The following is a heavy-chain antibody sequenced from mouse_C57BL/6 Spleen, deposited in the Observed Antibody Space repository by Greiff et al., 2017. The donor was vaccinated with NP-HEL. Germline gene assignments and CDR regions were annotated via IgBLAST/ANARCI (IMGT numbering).Heavy chain of an antibody. CDR2: INPNNGGT. CDR3: ARIYYGNWGFAY. J-gene: IGHJ3*01. V-gene: IGHV1-22*01. D-gene: IGHD2-1*01. CDR1: GYTFTDYN. Sequence: VQLKQSGPELVKPGASVKMSCKASGYTFTDYNMHWVKQSHGKSLEWIGYINPNNGGTSYNQKFKGKATLTVNKSSSTAYMELRSLTSEDSAVYYCARIYYGNWGFAYWGQGTLVTVSA.